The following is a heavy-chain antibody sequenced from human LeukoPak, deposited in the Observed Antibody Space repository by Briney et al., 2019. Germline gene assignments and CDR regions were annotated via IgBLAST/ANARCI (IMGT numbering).Heavy chain of an antibody. CDR1: GGTFSSYA. V-gene: IGHV1-69*04. D-gene: IGHD3-10*01. CDR3: AATYYYGSGSYYNGFDY. J-gene: IGHJ4*02. CDR2: IIPILGIA. Sequence: SVKVSCKASGGTFSSYAISWVRQAPGQGLEWMGRIIPILGIANYAQKFQGRVTITADKSTSTAYMELSSLRSEDTAVYYCAATYYYGSGSYYNGFDYWGQGTLVTVSS.